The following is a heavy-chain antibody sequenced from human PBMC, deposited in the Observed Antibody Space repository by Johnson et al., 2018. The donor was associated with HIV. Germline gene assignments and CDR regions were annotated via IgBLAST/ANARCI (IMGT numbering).Heavy chain of an antibody. V-gene: IGHV3-33*08. Sequence: QVQVVESGGGVVQPGRSLRLSCAASGFTFSSYAMHWVRQAPGKGLEWVAIIWSDGSNKSYAASVTGRFTISRDNAKNSLYLQMNSLRVEDTAVYYCARVLGDYANHIWGQGTMVTVSS. D-gene: IGHD4-17*01. CDR2: IWSDGSNK. J-gene: IGHJ3*02. CDR1: GFTFSSYA. CDR3: ARVLGDYANHI.